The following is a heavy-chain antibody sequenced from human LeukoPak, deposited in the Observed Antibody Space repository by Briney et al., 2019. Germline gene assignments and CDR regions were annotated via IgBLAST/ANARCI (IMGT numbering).Heavy chain of an antibody. CDR3: ARAHHRRVYDYAWGSYPY. Sequence: PGGSLRLSCAASGFTFSSYSMNWVRQAPGKGLEWVSYISSSSSTIYYADSVKGRFTISRDNAKNSLYLQMNSLRAEDTAVYYCARAHHRRVYDYAWGSYPYWGQGTLVTVSS. D-gene: IGHD3-16*02. CDR2: ISSSSSTI. CDR1: GFTFSSYS. J-gene: IGHJ4*02. V-gene: IGHV3-48*01.